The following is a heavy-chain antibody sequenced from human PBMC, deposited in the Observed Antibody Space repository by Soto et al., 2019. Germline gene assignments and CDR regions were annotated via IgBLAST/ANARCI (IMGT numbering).Heavy chain of an antibody. D-gene: IGHD5-18*01. CDR1: GFTFSSYE. J-gene: IGHJ4*02. V-gene: IGHV3-48*03. CDR3: ARLGHTAMVPFPH. CDR2: ISSSGSTI. Sequence: HPGGSLRLSCAASGFTFSSYEMNWVRQAPGKGLEWVSYISSSGSTIYYADSVKGRFTISRDNAKNSLYLQMNSLRAEDTAVYYCARLGHTAMVPFPHWGQGTLVTVSS.